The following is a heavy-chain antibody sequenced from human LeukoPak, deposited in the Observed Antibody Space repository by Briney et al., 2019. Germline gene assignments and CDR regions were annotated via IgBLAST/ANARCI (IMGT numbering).Heavy chain of an antibody. CDR1: GGSISSYY. CDR2: IYYSGST. V-gene: IGHV4-59*01. J-gene: IGHJ4*02. CDR3: AREGNCSGGSCYSGQIDY. Sequence: PSETLSLTCTVSGGSISSYYWTWIRQPPGKGLEWIGYIYYSGSTNYNPSLKSRVTISVDTSKNQFSLKLSSVTAADTAVYYCAREGNCSGGSCYSGQIDYWGQGTLVTVSS. D-gene: IGHD2-15*01.